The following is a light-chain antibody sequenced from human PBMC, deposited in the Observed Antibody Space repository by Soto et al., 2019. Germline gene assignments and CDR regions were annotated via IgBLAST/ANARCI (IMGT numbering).Light chain of an antibody. CDR2: DAS. V-gene: IGKV1-5*01. CDR1: QSLNSL. CDR3: QQYNSYSSWT. Sequence: DIQMTQSPSTLSASVGDRVTITCRASQSLNSLLAWYQQKPGRAPKLLIYDASTLESGVPSRFSGSGSATEFTLTISSLQTDDFATYYCQQYNSYSSWTFGQGTKVDI. J-gene: IGKJ1*01.